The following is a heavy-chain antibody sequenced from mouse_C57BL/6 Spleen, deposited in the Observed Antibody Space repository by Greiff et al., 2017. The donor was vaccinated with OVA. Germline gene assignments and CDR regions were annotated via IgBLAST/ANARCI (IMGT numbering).Heavy chain of an antibody. Sequence: EVKVVESGPELVKPGASVKISCKASGYSFTDYNMNWVKQSNGKSLEWIGVINPNYGTTSYNQKFKGKATLTVDQSSSTAYMQLNSLTSEDSAVYYCARNYDGWYYFDYWGQGTTLTVSS. CDR2: INPNYGTT. CDR3: ARNYDGWYYFDY. V-gene: IGHV1-39*01. J-gene: IGHJ2*01. D-gene: IGHD2-3*01. CDR1: GYSFTDYN.